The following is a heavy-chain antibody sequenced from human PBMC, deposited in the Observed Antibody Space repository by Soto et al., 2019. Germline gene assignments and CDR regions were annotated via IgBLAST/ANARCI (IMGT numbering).Heavy chain of an antibody. J-gene: IGHJ4*02. D-gene: IGHD3-9*01. CDR1: GFAFSSYG. V-gene: IGHV3-30*02. Sequence: GGSLRPSSTAFGFAFSSYGMHWVRQAPWKGLEWVAFISYDGSNKYYADSVKGRFTISRDNSKNTLYLQMNSLRAEDTAVYYCAKVRLRYFDWLYFDYWGQGTLVTVSS. CDR3: AKVRLRYFDWLYFDY. CDR2: ISYDGSNK.